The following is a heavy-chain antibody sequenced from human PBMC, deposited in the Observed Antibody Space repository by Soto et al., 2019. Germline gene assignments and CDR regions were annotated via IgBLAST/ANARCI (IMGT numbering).Heavy chain of an antibody. J-gene: IGHJ6*02. D-gene: IGHD6-13*01. Sequence: PSETLSLPCTASGGSISSGGYYWSCIPQHPGKGMEWIVYIYHSGSTNYNPTLKSRVTISVDKSKNQFSLKLSSVTAADTAVYYCARDRAAAKNYCGMDVWGQGTTVTVSS. CDR1: GGSISSGGYY. CDR3: ARDRAAAKNYCGMDV. CDR2: IYHSGST. V-gene: IGHV4-31*03.